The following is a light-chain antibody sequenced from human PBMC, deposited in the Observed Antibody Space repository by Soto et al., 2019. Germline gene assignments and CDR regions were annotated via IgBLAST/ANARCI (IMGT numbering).Light chain of an antibody. Sequence: DIQMTQSPSSLSASVGDRVTITCRASQGIREDLGWYQQKPGKAPTRLIYAVSSLQNGVPSRFSGTGSGTEFTLTISSLQPEDFATYYCLQHNTYPLSFGGGTRVEIK. CDR1: QGIRED. V-gene: IGKV1-17*01. CDR2: AVS. CDR3: LQHNTYPLS. J-gene: IGKJ4*01.